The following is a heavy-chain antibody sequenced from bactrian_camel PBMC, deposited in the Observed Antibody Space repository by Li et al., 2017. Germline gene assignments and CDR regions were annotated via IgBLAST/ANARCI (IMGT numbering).Heavy chain of an antibody. J-gene: IGHJ4*01. CDR2: IYIGGRST. CDR1: GISVSDYC. D-gene: IGHD3*01. CDR3: AAGVRAGRWTYGNFHD. V-gene: IGHV3S25*01. Sequence: QLVESGGGSVQAGGSLRLSCAASGISVSDYCMEWFRQAPGKGREGVAGIYIGGRSTIYADSVKGRFTMYADDAKVYLQMNNLTPEDTGIYFCAAGVRAGRWTYGNFHDWGKGTQVTVS.